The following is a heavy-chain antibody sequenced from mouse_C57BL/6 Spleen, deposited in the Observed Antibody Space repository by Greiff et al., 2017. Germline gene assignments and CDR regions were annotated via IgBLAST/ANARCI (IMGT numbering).Heavy chain of an antibody. V-gene: IGHV3-6*01. Sequence: EVQRVESGPGLVKPSQSLSLTCSVTGYSITSGYYWNWIRQFPGNKLEWMGYISYDGSNNYNPSLKNRISITRDTSKNQFFLKLNSVTTEDTATYYCARYGYDVLYAMDYWGQGTSVTVSS. CDR3: ARYGYDVLYAMDY. J-gene: IGHJ4*01. D-gene: IGHD2-2*01. CDR1: GYSITSGYY. CDR2: ISYDGSN.